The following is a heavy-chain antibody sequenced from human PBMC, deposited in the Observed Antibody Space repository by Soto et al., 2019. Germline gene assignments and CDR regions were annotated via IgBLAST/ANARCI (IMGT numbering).Heavy chain of an antibody. Sequence: QVQLVESGGGVVHPGRSLRLSCAASGFTFSSYGMHWVRQAPGKGLEWVAVISYDGSNKYYADSVKGRFTISRDNSKNTLYLQMNSLRAEDTAVYYCAKIAAAGPTFYYFDYWGQGTLVTVSS. CDR2: ISYDGSNK. V-gene: IGHV3-30*18. D-gene: IGHD6-13*01. CDR3: AKIAAAGPTFYYFDY. J-gene: IGHJ4*02. CDR1: GFTFSSYG.